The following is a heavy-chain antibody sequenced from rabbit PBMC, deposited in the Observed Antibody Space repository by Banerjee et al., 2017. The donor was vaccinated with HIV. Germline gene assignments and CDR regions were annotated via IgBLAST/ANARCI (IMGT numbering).Heavy chain of an antibody. CDR3: AREIIWSGCL. CDR2: IYAGSSGST. J-gene: IGHJ4*01. CDR1: GFSFSSSYY. V-gene: IGHV1S40*01. Sequence: QSLEESGGDLVKPGASLTLTCTASGFSFSSSYYMCWVRQAPGKGLEWIACIYAGSSGSTYYASWAKGRFTISKTSSTTVTLQMTSLTAADTATYFCAREIIWSGCLWGPGTLVTVS. D-gene: IGHD1-1*01.